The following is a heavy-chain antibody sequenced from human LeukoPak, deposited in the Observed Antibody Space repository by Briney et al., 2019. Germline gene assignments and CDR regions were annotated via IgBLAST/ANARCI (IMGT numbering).Heavy chain of an antibody. V-gene: IGHV3-48*04. CDR1: GFSLSSYA. CDR2: ISSSGSTI. J-gene: IGHJ3*02. D-gene: IGHD1-26*01. Sequence: GGSLRLSCTVSGFSLSSYALSWVRQAPGKGLEWVSYISSSGSTIYYADSVKGRFTISRDNAKNSLYLQMNSLRAEDTAVYYCARDPTSSWETAFDIWGQGTMVTVSS. CDR3: ARDPTSSWETAFDI.